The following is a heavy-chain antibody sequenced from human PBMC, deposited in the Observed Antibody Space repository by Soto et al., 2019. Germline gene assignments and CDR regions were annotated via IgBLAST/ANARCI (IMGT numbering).Heavy chain of an antibody. J-gene: IGHJ4*02. D-gene: IGHD4-17*01. CDR1: GFTFSSYS. CDR2: ISSSSSYI. CDR3: ARGMTTVTPVDY. V-gene: IGHV3-21*01. Sequence: EVQLVESGGGLVKPGGSLRLSCAASGFTFSSYSMNWVRQAPGKGLEWVSSISSSSSYIYYADSVKGRFTISRDNAKNSLYLQMNSLRAEDTAVYYCARGMTTVTPVDYWGQGTLVTVSS.